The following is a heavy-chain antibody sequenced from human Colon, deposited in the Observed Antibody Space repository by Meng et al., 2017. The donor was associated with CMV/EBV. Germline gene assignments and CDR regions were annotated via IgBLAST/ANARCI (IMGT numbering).Heavy chain of an antibody. D-gene: IGHD2-2*01. CDR1: GFTFSSYA. V-gene: IGHV3-30-3*01. CDR3: ARVLSNYFSSISCYGDGMDV. J-gene: IGHJ6*02. Sequence: GESLKISCAASGFTFSSYAMHWVRQAPGKGLEWVAVISYDGSNKYYADSVKGRFTISRDNSKNTLYLQMNSLRAEDTAVYYCARVLSNYFSSISCYGDGMDVWGQGTTVTVSS. CDR2: ISYDGSNK.